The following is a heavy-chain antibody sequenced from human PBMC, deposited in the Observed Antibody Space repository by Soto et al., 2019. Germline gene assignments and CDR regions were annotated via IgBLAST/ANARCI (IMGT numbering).Heavy chain of an antibody. J-gene: IGHJ4*02. CDR1: GGSIFSGGYY. CDR2: ISYSGST. V-gene: IGHV4-31*03. Sequence: PSETLSLTCTVAGGSIFSGGYYWSWIRQHPEKGLEWIGYISYSGSTYYNPSLKSRVTISLDTSKNQFSLKLNSVTAADTAVYYCSIDTWGFDCWGQGTLVTVSS. D-gene: IGHD7-27*01. CDR3: SIDTWGFDC.